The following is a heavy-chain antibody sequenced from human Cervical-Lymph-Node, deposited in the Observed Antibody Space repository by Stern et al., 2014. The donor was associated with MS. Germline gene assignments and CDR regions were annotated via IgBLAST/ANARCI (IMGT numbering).Heavy chain of an antibody. CDR3: ARGHIPYAYNYLFDY. Sequence: VQLVESGGGVVQTGTSLRLSCAASGFTFSSYGMHWVRQAPGKGLEWVALAWYDGSTAYYTNSVKGRFTISRDNSKNTLSLQMNSLTAEDTAVYYCARGHIPYAYNYLFDYWGQGTLVTVSS. CDR1: GFTFSSYG. J-gene: IGHJ4*02. V-gene: IGHV3-33*01. CDR2: AWYDGSTA. D-gene: IGHD5-24*01.